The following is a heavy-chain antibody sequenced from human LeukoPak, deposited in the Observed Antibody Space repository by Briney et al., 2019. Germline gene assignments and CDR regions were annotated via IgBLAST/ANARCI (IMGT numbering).Heavy chain of an antibody. J-gene: IGHJ6*02. V-gene: IGHV3-7*01. CDR2: IKQDGSEK. D-gene: IGHD5-12*01. Sequence: GGSLRLSCAASGFTFSSYWMSWVRQAPGKGLEWVANIKQDGSEKYYVDSVKGRFTISRDNAKNSLYLQMNSLRAEDTAVYYCVATIKDYYYYGMDVWGQGTTVTVSS. CDR3: VATIKDYYYYGMDV. CDR1: GFTFSSYW.